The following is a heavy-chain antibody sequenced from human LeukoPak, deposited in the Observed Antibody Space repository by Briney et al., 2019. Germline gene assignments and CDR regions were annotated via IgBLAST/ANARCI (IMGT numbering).Heavy chain of an antibody. D-gene: IGHD3-16*01. CDR2: IKTDGSET. J-gene: IGHJ6*02. Sequence: PGGSLRLSCAAAGFRFSNYWMTWVRKAPEKGLEWLARIKTDGSETYYVDSVKGRFTISRDNAKSSLYLQMNSLRVEDTAVYHCVRFGPDHDMGLWGQGTTVTVS. CDR3: VRFGPDHDMGL. V-gene: IGHV3-7*01. CDR1: GFRFSNYW.